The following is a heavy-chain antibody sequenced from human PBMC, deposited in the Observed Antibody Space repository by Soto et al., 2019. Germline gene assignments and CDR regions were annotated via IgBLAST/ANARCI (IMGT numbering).Heavy chain of an antibody. D-gene: IGHD6-19*01. J-gene: IGHJ3*02. V-gene: IGHV2-70*11. Sequence: SGPTLVNPTQTLTLTCTFSGFSLSTSGMCVSWIRQPPGKALEWLARIDWDDDKYYSTSLRTRLTISKDTSKNQVVLTMTNMDPVDTATYYCARRRYSSGSNAFDIWGQGTMVTVSS. CDR1: GFSLSTSGMC. CDR2: IDWDDDK. CDR3: ARRRYSSGSNAFDI.